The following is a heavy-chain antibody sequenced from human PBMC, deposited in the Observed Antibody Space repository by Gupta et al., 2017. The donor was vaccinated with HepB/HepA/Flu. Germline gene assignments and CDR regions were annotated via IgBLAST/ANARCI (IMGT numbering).Heavy chain of an antibody. CDR2: SYWNDDK. J-gene: IGHJ3*02. CDR1: GFSLSSHGVG. CDR3: AHGMVYGIAPNDGFRK. D-gene: IGHD2-8*01. Sequence: QITLKESGPTLVKPTQTLTLTCTFSGFSLSSHGVGVGWIRQPPGKALEWLAVSYWNDDKRYSPSLKSRLTITKDTSKNQVVLTMTNVDPVDTGTYYCAHGMVYGIAPNDGFRKWGQGTMVTVSS. V-gene: IGHV2-5*01.